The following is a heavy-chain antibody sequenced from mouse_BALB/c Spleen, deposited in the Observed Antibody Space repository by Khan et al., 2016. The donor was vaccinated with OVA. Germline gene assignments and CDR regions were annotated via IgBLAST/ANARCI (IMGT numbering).Heavy chain of an antibody. Sequence: VQLKESGPSLVQPSQTLSLTCSVTGDSITSGFWRWVRKFPGNKLEYMGYMIYSGYTYYNPSLNGRFSITRHTSKNQYYLQLNSVTTEDTATYYCARSTYKYAFAYWGQGALVTVSA. CDR2: MIYSGYT. CDR3: ARSTYKYAFAY. D-gene: IGHD1-3*01. J-gene: IGHJ3*01. CDR1: GDSITSGF. V-gene: IGHV3-8*02.